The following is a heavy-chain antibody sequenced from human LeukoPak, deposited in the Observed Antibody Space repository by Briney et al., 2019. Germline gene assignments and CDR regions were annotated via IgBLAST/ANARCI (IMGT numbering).Heavy chain of an antibody. CDR1: GFTFSSYA. Sequence: GGSLRLSCAASGFTFSSYAMSWVRQAPGKGLEWVSAIGGSGGSTYYADSVKGRFTISRDNSKNTLYLQMNSLRAEDTAVYYCATSGSSDYYFDYWGQGTLVTVSS. D-gene: IGHD1-26*01. V-gene: IGHV3-23*01. CDR3: ATSGSSDYYFDY. CDR2: IGGSGGST. J-gene: IGHJ4*02.